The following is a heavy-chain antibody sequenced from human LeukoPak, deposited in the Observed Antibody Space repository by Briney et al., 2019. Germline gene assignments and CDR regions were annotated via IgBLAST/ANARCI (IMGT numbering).Heavy chain of an antibody. CDR1: GGSTSSDH. V-gene: IGHV4-59*01. D-gene: IGHD7-27*01. J-gene: IGHJ4*02. CDR2: IYYSGTT. CDR3: ARGANWGSPDY. Sequence: SETLSLTCTVSGGSTSSDHWSWIRQSPGKGLEWIGYIYYSGTTSYNPSLKSRVTISLDTSKNQFSLKLSSVTAADTAVYYCARGANWGSPDYWGQGTLVTVSS.